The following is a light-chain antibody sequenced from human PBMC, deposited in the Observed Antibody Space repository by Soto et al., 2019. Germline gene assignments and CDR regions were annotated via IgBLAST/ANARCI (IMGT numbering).Light chain of an antibody. Sequence: EIVMTQSPVTLSVSPGESATLSCRASQSVSSNLAWYQQKPGQAPGLLIYGASTRAAGIPARFSGSGSGTEFTLTISSLQSEDFAVYYCQQYNNWPPITFGQGTRLEIK. CDR3: QQYNNWPPIT. CDR2: GAS. CDR1: QSVSSN. V-gene: IGKV3-15*01. J-gene: IGKJ5*01.